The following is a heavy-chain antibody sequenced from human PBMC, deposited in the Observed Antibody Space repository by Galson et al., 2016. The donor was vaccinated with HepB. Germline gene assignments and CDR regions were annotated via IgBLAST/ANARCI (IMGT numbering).Heavy chain of an antibody. CDR3: ARVSLVTANIWTWSAVDY. V-gene: IGHV6-1*01. CDR1: GDSVSSNSAA. Sequence: CAISGDSVSSNSAAWNWIRQSPSRGLEWLGRTYYRSNWHYDYAVSVTGRITINPDTSKNQFSLQLNSMTPEDTAVYYCARVSLVTANIWTWSAVDYWGQGTLVTVSS. D-gene: IGHD1-20*01. J-gene: IGHJ4*02. CDR2: TYYRSNWHY.